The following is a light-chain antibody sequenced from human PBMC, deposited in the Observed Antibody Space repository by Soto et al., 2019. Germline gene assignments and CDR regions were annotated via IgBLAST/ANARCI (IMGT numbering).Light chain of an antibody. CDR1: QSVSSSY. J-gene: IGKJ1*01. CDR2: GAS. V-gene: IGKV3-20*01. Sequence: EVVLTQSPGVLSLSPGEIVTLSCRASQSVSSSYLAWYQQKPGQAPSLLIYGASSRAIDIPRRFSGSGSGTDFALTIGGLEPEDVAVYFCQQYGGSHWTFGQGTKVEIK. CDR3: QQYGGSHWT.